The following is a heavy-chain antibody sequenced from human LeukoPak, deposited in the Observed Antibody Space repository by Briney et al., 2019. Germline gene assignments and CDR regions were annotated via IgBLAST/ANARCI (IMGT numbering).Heavy chain of an antibody. J-gene: IGHJ3*02. CDR3: ARGPDYYGDYISWFPDAFHI. V-gene: IGHV4-34*01. CDR2: IKYDGTT. Sequence: SETLSLTCAVSGASFSGYFWNWIRQSPEKGLEWIGEIKYDGTTNYNPSLTSRVTMSIDKATNQFHLKVASLTAADTAVYYCARGPDYYGDYISWFPDAFHIWGQGTLVSVSP. D-gene: IGHD4-17*01. CDR1: GASFSGYF.